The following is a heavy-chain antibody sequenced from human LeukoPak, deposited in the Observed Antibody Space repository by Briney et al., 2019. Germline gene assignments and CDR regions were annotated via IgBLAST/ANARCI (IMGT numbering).Heavy chain of an antibody. V-gene: IGHV3-9*01. Sequence: GSSLRLSCAASGFTFDDYAMHWVRQAPGKGLEWVSGISWNSGSIGYADSVKGRFTISRDNAKNSLYLQMNSLRAEDTALYYCATGYSSGWPPDYWGQGTLVTVSS. CDR2: ISWNSGSI. CDR1: GFTFDDYA. CDR3: ATGYSSGWPPDY. J-gene: IGHJ4*02. D-gene: IGHD6-19*01.